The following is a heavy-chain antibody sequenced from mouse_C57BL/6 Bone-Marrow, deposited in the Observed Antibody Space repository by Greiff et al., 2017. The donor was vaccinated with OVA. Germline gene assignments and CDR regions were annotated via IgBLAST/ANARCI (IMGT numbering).Heavy chain of an antibody. V-gene: IGHV6-6*01. J-gene: IGHJ3*01. Sequence: EVKVVESGGGLVQPGGSMKLSCAASGFTFSDAWMDWVRQSPEKGLEWVAEIRNKANNHATYYAESVKGRFTISRDDSKSSVYLQMNSLTAEDTGIYYCVNYDYERALFAYWGQGTLVTVSA. CDR1: GFTFSDAW. CDR2: IRNKANNHAT. CDR3: VNYDYERALFAY. D-gene: IGHD2-4*01.